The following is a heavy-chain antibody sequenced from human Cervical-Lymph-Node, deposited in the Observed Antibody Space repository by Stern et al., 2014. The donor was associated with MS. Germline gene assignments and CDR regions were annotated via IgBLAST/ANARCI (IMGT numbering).Heavy chain of an antibody. V-gene: IGHV4-59*01. CDR3: ARASSSVALYYYYGMDV. Sequence: VQLEESGPGLVKPSETLSLTCTVSGGSISSYYWSWIRQPPGKGLEWIGYIYYSGSTNYNPSLKSRVTISVDTSKNQFSLKLSSVTAADTAVYYCARASSSVALYYYYGMDVWGQGTTVTVSS. D-gene: IGHD6-6*01. J-gene: IGHJ6*02. CDR1: GGSISSYY. CDR2: IYYSGST.